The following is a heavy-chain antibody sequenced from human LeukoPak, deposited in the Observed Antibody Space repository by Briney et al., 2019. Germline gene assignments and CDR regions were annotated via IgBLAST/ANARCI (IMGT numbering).Heavy chain of an antibody. CDR3: VVTIFGVVIIGPRGYFDY. D-gene: IGHD3-3*01. Sequence: ASVKVSCKASGYTFIGYYMHWVRQAPGQGLEWMGRINPNSGGTNYAQKFQGRVTMTRDTSISTAYMELSRLRSDDTAVYYCVVTIFGVVIIGPRGYFDYWGQGTLVTVSS. CDR1: GYTFIGYY. J-gene: IGHJ4*02. V-gene: IGHV1-2*06. CDR2: INPNSGGT.